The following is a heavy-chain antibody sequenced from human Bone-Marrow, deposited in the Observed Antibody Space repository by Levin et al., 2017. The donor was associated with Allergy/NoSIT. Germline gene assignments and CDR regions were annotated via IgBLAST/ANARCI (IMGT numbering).Heavy chain of an antibody. Sequence: GESLKISCAASGFNFKSHGMHWVRQAPGKGLEWVAVIWYDGSNKNYAESVKGRFTISRDNSKNTLHLQIDSLTAEDTAVYYCARDGAAGTDYGLDVWGQGTTVIVSS. J-gene: IGHJ6*02. D-gene: IGHD6-13*01. CDR3: ARDGAAGTDYGLDV. CDR2: IWYDGSNK. V-gene: IGHV3-33*01. CDR1: GFNFKSHG.